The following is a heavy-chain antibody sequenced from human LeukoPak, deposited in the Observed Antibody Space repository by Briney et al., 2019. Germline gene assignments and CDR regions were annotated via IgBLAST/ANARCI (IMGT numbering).Heavy chain of an antibody. V-gene: IGHV3-9*01. J-gene: IGHJ6*02. D-gene: IGHD3-10*01. Sequence: GGSLRLSCAASGFTFDDYAMHWVRQAPGKGLEWVSGISWDSGSIHYADSVKGRFTISRDNAKNSLFLQMNSLRGEDTASYYCTKDIKHSDYYYGMDVWGQGTTVTVSS. CDR2: ISWDSGSI. CDR1: GFTFDDYA. CDR3: TKDIKHSDYYYGMDV.